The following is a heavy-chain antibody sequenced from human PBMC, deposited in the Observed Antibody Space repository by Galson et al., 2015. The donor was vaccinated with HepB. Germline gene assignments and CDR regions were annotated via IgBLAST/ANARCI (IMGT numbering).Heavy chain of an antibody. J-gene: IGHJ6*02. CDR2: FDPEDGKM. Sequence: SVKVSCKVSGHTLSDLSVHWVRQAPGKGLEWMGGFDPEDGKMIYAQKFQGRVTMTKDSSTDTAYMELSSLRSEDSAVYYCAREGYSDGRYAGFYYLGMDVWGQGTTVSVS. CDR3: AREGYSDGRYAGFYYLGMDV. D-gene: IGHD5-12*01. V-gene: IGHV1-24*01. CDR1: GHTLSDLS.